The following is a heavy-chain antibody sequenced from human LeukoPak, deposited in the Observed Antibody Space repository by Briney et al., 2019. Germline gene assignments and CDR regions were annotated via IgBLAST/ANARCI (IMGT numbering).Heavy chain of an antibody. J-gene: IGHJ4*02. CDR2: IHHSGST. D-gene: IGHD1-26*01. V-gene: IGHV4-4*02. CDR1: GASVSTSNW. CDR3: ASPYSGNSPFDY. Sequence: SSETLSLTCAVSGASVSTSNWWIWVRQPPGKGLEWIGEIHHSGSTNYNPSLKSRVTLSVDTSKNQFSLKLSSLTAADTAVYYCASPYSGNSPFDYWGQGTLVTVSS.